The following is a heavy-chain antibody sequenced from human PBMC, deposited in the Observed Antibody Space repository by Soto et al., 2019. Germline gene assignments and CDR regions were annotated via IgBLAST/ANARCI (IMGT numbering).Heavy chain of an antibody. J-gene: IGHJ4*02. CDR2: ISAYNGNT. CDR1: GYTFTSYG. CDR3: ARGPPRIAAAPIRY. D-gene: IGHD6-13*01. V-gene: IGHV1-18*01. Sequence: ASVKVSCKASGYTFTSYGISWVRQAPGQGVEWMGWISAYNGNTNYAQKLQGRVTMTTDTSTSTAYMELRGLRSDDTAVYYCARGPPRIAAAPIRYWGQGTLVTVSS.